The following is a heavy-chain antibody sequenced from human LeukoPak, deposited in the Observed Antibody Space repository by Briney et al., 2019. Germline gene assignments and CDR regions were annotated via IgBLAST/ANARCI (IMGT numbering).Heavy chain of an antibody. CDR3: ARQHCSSTTCYRYFDL. D-gene: IGHD2-2*02. J-gene: IGHJ2*01. CDR2: IDPGDSET. V-gene: IGHV5-51*01. CDR1: GYSFTSYW. Sequence: GGALKISCKGSGYSFTSYWIGWGRQMPGKGLEGMGIIDPGDSETRYSPSFQGQVTISADKSINTAYLQWSSLKASDTAMYYCARQHCSSTTCYRYFDLWGRGTLVTVSS.